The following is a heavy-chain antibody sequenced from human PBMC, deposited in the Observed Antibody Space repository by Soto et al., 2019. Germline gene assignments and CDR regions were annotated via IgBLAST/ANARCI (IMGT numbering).Heavy chain of an antibody. V-gene: IGHV3-33*01. CDR3: ARDRELIVGATSAFDI. CDR1: GFTFSSYG. J-gene: IGHJ3*02. CDR2: IWYDGSNK. D-gene: IGHD1-26*01. Sequence: LRLSCAASGFTFSSYGMHWVRQAPGKGLEWVAVIWYDGSNKYYADSVKGRFTISRDNSKNTLYLQMNSLRAEDTAVYYCARDRELIVGATSAFDIWGQGTMVTVSS.